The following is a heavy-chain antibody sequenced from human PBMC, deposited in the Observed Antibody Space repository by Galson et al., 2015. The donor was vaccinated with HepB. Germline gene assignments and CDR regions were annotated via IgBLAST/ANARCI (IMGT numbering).Heavy chain of an antibody. V-gene: IGHV2-5*02. CDR3: AHIIITFGGVIGDDSFDI. CDR2: IYWDDDK. D-gene: IGHD3-16*02. J-gene: IGHJ3*02. Sequence: GKALEWVAIIYWDDDKRYSPSLKSRLTIAKDTSKNQVVLTMANVDPVDTATYYCAHIIITFGGVIGDDSFDIWGQGTMVTVSS.